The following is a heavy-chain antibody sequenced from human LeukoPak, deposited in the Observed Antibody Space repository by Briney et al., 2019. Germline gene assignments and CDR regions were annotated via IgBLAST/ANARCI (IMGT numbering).Heavy chain of an antibody. CDR3: ARGNPLWFGEFSSY. CDR2: ISSSSSTI. Sequence: GGSLRLSCAASGFTFSSYSMNWVRQAPGKGLEWVSYISSSSSTIYYADSVKSLFTISRDNAKNSLYLQMNSLRAEDTAVYYCARGNPLWFGEFSSYWGQGTLVTVAS. CDR1: GFTFSSYS. D-gene: IGHD3-10*01. J-gene: IGHJ4*02. V-gene: IGHV3-48*01.